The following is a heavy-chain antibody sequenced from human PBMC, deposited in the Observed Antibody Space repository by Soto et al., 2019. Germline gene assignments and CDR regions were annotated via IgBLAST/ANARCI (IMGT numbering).Heavy chain of an antibody. CDR3: ARRYKDGRRDCISTSCLFDP. CDR1: GFTFNTYA. CDR2: ISYDGSNK. V-gene: IGHV3-30-3*01. D-gene: IGHD2-2*01. Sequence: QVPLVESGGGVVQPGRSLTLSCAASGFTFNTYAMHWVRQAPGKGLEWVAVISYDGSNKYYADSVKGRFTISRDNSKNTLYLQMNSLRAEDTAVYYCARRYKDGRRDCISTSCLFDPWGQGTLVTVSS. J-gene: IGHJ5*02.